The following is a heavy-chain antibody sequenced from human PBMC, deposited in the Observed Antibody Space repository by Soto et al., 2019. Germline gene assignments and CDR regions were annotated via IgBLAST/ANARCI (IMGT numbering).Heavy chain of an antibody. CDR1: RYTFTSYD. V-gene: IGHV1-2*02. D-gene: IGHD3-10*01. Sequence: QVQLVQSGAEVKRPGASVRVSCRASRYTFTSYDIYWVRQAPGQGLEWMGWIETDSGDTDYAQNFQGRVTMTRDTSINTAYMELNNLVSDDTAVYYCARRSSTYLNEIIYDPWGQGTLVTVSS. CDR2: IETDSGDT. CDR3: ARRSSTYLNEIIYDP. J-gene: IGHJ5*02.